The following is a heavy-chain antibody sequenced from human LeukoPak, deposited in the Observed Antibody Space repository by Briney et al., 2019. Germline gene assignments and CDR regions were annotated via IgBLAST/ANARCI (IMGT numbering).Heavy chain of an antibody. V-gene: IGHV4-31*03. D-gene: IGHD2-2*01. Sequence: PSETLSLTCTVSGGSISSGGYYWSWIRQHPGKGLERIGYIYYSGSTYYNPSLKSRVTISVDTSKNQFSLKLSSVTAADTAVYYCAREAVHCSSTSCYVWYFDYWGQGTLVTVSS. CDR2: IYYSGST. CDR1: GGSISSGGYY. J-gene: IGHJ4*02. CDR3: AREAVHCSSTSCYVWYFDY.